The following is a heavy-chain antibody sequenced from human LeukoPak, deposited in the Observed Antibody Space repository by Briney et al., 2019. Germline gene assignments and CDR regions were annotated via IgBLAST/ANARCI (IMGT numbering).Heavy chain of an antibody. CDR1: GFTFSSYE. J-gene: IGHJ4*02. V-gene: IGHV3-48*03. CDR2: ISSSGSTI. D-gene: IGHD6-19*01. Sequence: PGGSLRLSCAASGFTFSSYEMNWVRQAPGKGLEWVSYISSSGSTIYYADSVKGRFTISRDNAKNSLYLQMNSLRAEDTAVYYCARDISSGWYGGGDYWGQGTQVTVSS. CDR3: ARDISSGWYGGGDY.